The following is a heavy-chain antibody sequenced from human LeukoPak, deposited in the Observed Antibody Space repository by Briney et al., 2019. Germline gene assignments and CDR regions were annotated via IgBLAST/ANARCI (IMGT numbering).Heavy chain of an antibody. CDR3: ARDLDPLNY. V-gene: IGHV3-48*01. Sequence: PGGSLRLSCAASGFTFSGYNLNWVRQAPGKGLEWVSYISSSGSTIYCADSVKGRFTISRDNAKNSLFLQMNSLRAEDTAVYYCARDLDPLNYWGQGTLVTVSS. D-gene: IGHD3/OR15-3a*01. CDR2: ISSSGSTI. J-gene: IGHJ4*02. CDR1: GFTFSGYN.